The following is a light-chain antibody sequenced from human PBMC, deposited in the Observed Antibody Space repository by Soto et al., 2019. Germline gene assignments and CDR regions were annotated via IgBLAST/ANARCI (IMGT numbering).Light chain of an antibody. V-gene: IGLV2-14*01. Sequence: QSVLSQPASVSGSPGQSITISCTGTTSDVGDYGYVSWYQKHPDRAPKLIIYEVTNRPSGVSNRFSGSKSGNTASLSISGLLAEDEADYYCSSYTSSNSVVFGGGTKVTVL. J-gene: IGLJ2*01. CDR1: TSDVGDYGY. CDR3: SSYTSSNSVV. CDR2: EVT.